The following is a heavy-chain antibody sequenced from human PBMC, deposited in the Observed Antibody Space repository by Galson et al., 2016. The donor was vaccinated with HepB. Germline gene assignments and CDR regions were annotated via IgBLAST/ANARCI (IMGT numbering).Heavy chain of an antibody. J-gene: IGHJ4*02. Sequence: SVKVSCKASGYTFTSYGITWVRQAPAQGLEWMGWISNYNGNTNYAQNLQGRVTMTTDTSTRTAYMELRSLRSDDTAVYYCAREGHGDYAIPDYWGQGTLVTVSS. CDR3: AREGHGDYAIPDY. CDR1: GYTFTSYG. V-gene: IGHV1-18*01. CDR2: ISNYNGNT. D-gene: IGHD4-17*01.